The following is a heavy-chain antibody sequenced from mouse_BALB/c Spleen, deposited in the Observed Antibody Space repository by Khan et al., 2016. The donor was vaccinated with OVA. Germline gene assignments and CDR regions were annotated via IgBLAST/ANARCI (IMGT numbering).Heavy chain of an antibody. J-gene: IGHJ4*01. D-gene: IGHD1-2*01. CDR1: GYRFSSYW. Sequence: VQLKQSGTVLARPGASVKMSCKASGYRFSSYWMHWVKQRPGQGLEWIGAIYPGNSDASYNQKIKGKAKLTAVTSASTAYMELSSLTNEDSAVSYLIRFPDRPAASLDFWGQGTSVTVSS. V-gene: IGHV1-5*01. CDR3: IRFPDRPAASLDF. CDR2: IYPGNSDA.